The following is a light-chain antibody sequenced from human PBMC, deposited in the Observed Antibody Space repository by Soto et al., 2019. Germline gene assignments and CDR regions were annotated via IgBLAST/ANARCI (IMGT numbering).Light chain of an antibody. J-gene: IGKJ1*01. CDR2: AAS. Sequence: EIVLTQSPGTLSLSPGERATLSCRASQSISSTYLAWYRQKPGQAPRLLIYAASSRATGIPDRFSGSWSGTDFTLTISRLEPEDFAVYYCQQYYASSWTFGQGTRVEFK. V-gene: IGKV3-20*01. CDR3: QQYYASSWT. CDR1: QSISSTY.